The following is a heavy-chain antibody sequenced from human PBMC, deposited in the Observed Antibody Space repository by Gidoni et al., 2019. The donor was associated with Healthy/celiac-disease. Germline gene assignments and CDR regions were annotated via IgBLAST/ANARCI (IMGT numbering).Heavy chain of an antibody. CDR1: GFTFGSYG. Sequence: QVQLVESGGGVVQPGRSLRLSCAASGFTFGSYGMHWVRQAPGKGLEWVAVIWYDGSNKYYADSVKGRFTIARDNSKNTLYLQMNSLRAEDTAVYYCARGPPYDSSGYYLEDYWGQGTLVTVSS. D-gene: IGHD3-22*01. CDR3: ARGPPYDSSGYYLEDY. V-gene: IGHV3-33*01. J-gene: IGHJ4*02. CDR2: IWYDGSNK.